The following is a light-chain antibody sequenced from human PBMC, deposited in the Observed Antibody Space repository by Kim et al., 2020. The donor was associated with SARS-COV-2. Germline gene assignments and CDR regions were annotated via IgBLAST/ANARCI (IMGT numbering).Light chain of an antibody. CDR2: YDS. V-gene: IGLV3-21*04. CDR1: DIGSKS. J-gene: IGLJ1*01. Sequence: SYELTQPPSVSVAPGQTATITCGGDDIGSKSVHWHQQRPGRAPLLVMYYDSDRPSGIPERFSGSNSGNTATLSISRVEAGDEADSYCQVWDSNSDHPVFG. CDR3: QVWDSNSDHPV.